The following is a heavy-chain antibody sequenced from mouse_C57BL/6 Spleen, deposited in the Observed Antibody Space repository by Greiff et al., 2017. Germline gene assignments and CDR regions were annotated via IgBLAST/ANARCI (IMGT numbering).Heavy chain of an antibody. Sequence: VKLMESGAELVKPGASVKISCKASGYAFSSYWMNWVKQRPGKGLEWIGQIYPGDGATNYNGKFKGKATLTADKSSSTAYMQLSSLTSEDSAVYFCARSGSSYFDYWGQGTTLTVSS. J-gene: IGHJ2*01. CDR2: IYPGDGAT. CDR3: ARSGSSYFDY. D-gene: IGHD1-1*01. CDR1: GYAFSSYW. V-gene: IGHV1-80*01.